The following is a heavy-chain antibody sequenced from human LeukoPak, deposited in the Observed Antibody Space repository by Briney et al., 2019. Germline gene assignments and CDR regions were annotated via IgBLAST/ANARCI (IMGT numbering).Heavy chain of an antibody. CDR3: ARGGTTVAGTFWFDP. CDR2: VFHTGSS. CDR1: GGSISSSNW. J-gene: IGHJ5*02. Sequence: PSETLSLTCAVSGGSISSSNWWSWVRQPPGKGLEWIGEVFHTGSSNYNPSLKSRVTISVDKSKSQFSLKLSSVTAADTAVYYCARGGTTVAGTFWFDPWGQGTLVTVSS. D-gene: IGHD6-19*01. V-gene: IGHV4-4*02.